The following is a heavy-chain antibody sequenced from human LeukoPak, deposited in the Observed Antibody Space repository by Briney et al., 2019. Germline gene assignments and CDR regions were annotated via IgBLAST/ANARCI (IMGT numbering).Heavy chain of an antibody. CDR3: ASTEWNYAR. V-gene: IGHV4-61*05. D-gene: IGHD1-7*01. CDR2: IYYSGST. Sequence: PSETLSLTCTVSGDSINSRSYYWSWMRQPPGKGLEWIGYIYYSGSTNYNPSLKSRVTISLGTSKNQFSLKLTSVTAADTAVYYCASTEWNYARWGQGTLVTVSS. CDR1: GDSINSRSYY. J-gene: IGHJ4*02.